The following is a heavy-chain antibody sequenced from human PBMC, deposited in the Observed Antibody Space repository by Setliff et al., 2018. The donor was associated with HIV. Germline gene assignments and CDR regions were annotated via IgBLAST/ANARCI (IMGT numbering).Heavy chain of an antibody. V-gene: IGHV5-51*01. Sequence: GESLKISCKGSGYSFTSYWIGWVRQMPGKGLEWMGIIYPSDSDTRYSPSFQGQVTISADKSISTAYLQWSSLKASDTAMYYCARQKSSGWYRNPHFDYWGQGTLVTVSS. CDR1: GYSFTSYW. CDR2: IYPSDSDT. D-gene: IGHD6-19*01. CDR3: ARQKSSGWYRNPHFDY. J-gene: IGHJ4*02.